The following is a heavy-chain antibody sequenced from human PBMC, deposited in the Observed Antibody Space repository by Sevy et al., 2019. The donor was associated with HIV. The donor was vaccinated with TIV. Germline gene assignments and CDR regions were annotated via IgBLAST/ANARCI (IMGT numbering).Heavy chain of an antibody. V-gene: IGHV3-7*01. CDR3: ARDRAYSALDY. CDR1: GFTFSDSW. CDR2: INEDGSRL. D-gene: IGHD5-18*01. Sequence: GGSLRLSCVASGFTFSDSWMTWVRQAPGKGLGRIAFINEDGSRLGYVDSVRGRFTISRENTKNSLYLQMNSLSAEDTAVYFCARDRAYSALDYWGQGTLVTVSS. J-gene: IGHJ4*02.